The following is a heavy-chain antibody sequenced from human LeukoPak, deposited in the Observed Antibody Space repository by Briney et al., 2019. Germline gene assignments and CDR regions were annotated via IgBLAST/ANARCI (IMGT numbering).Heavy chain of an antibody. D-gene: IGHD3-22*01. J-gene: IGHJ4*02. CDR3: ASGYYYDSSGYYSNDY. V-gene: IGHV5-51*01. Sequence: GESLKISCKGSGYSFTSYWIGWVRQMPGKGLEWMGIIYPGDSDTRYSPSFQGQVTISADKSISTAYLQWSSLKASDTAMYYCASGYYYDSSGYYSNDYWGQGTLVTVSS. CDR1: GYSFTSYW. CDR2: IYPGDSDT.